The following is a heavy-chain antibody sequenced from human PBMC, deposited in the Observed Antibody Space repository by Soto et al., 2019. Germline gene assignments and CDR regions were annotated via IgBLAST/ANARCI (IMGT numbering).Heavy chain of an antibody. V-gene: IGHV4-59*11. D-gene: IGHD5-18*01. CDR3: ARGEGYSFALDY. Sequence: QVQLQESGPGLVKPSETLSLTCTVSGGSINDLYWSWIRQPPGKGLEWIGYIYFSGSTDYNPSLKSRVTISGDTSKNHFSLNLRSVTAADTAVYYCARGEGYSFALDYWGPGALVTVSS. J-gene: IGHJ4*02. CDR2: IYFSGST. CDR1: GGSINDLY.